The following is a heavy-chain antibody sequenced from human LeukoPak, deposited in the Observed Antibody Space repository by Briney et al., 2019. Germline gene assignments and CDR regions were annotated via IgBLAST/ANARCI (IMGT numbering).Heavy chain of an antibody. V-gene: IGHV1-8*01. J-gene: IGHJ4*02. CDR3: ARTPYYFYSSSAEGFDY. Sequence: ASVKVSCKASGSTFTSYDINWVRQATGQGLEWMGWMNPNSGNTGYAQKFQGRGTMTRNTSISTAYMELSSLRSEDTAVYYCARTPYYFYSSSAEGFDYWGQGTLVTVSS. CDR2: MNPNSGNT. CDR1: GSTFTSYD. D-gene: IGHD6-6*01.